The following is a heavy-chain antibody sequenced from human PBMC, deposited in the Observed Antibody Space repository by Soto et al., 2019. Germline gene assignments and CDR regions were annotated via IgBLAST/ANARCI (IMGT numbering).Heavy chain of an antibody. D-gene: IGHD2-15*01. CDR3: ARQRAFCSGGSCYSAWFDP. V-gene: IGHV4-59*08. Sequence: PSETLSLTCTVSGGSISSYYWSWIRQPPGKGLEWIGYIYYSGSTNYNPSLKSRVTISVDTSKNQFSLKLSSVTAADTAVYYCARQRAFCSGGSCYSAWFDPWGQGTLVTVSS. J-gene: IGHJ5*02. CDR1: GGSISSYY. CDR2: IYYSGST.